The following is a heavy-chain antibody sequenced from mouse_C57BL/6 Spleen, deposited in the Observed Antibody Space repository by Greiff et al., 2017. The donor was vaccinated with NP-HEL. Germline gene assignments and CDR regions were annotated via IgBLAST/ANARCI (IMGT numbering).Heavy chain of an antibody. CDR3: ARRITTVVALYYYAMDY. CDR1: GYTFTSYW. V-gene: IGHV1-64*01. CDR2: IHPNSGST. D-gene: IGHD1-1*01. Sequence: QVQLQQPGAELVKPGASVKLSCKASGYTFTSYWMHWVKQRPGQVLEWIGMIHPNSGSTNYNEKFKSKATLTVDKSSSTAYMQLSSLTSEDSAVYYCARRITTVVALYYYAMDYWGQGTSVTVSS. J-gene: IGHJ4*01.